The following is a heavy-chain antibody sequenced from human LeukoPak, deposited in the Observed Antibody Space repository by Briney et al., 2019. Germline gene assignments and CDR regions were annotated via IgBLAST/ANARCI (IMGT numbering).Heavy chain of an antibody. J-gene: IGHJ6*02. V-gene: IGHV3-23*01. Sequence: GGSLRLSCAASGFTFSSYAMSWVRQAPGKGLEWVSAISGSGGSTYYADSVKGRFTISRDNSKNTLYLLMNSLRAEDTAVYYCAKDFWSGYYTIGGPYYYYGMDVWGQGTTVTVSS. CDR1: GFTFSSYA. D-gene: IGHD3-3*01. CDR3: AKDFWSGYYTIGGPYYYYGMDV. CDR2: ISGSGGST.